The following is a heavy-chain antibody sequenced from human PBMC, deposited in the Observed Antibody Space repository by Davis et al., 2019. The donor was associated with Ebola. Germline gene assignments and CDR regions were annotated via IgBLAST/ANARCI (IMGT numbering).Heavy chain of an antibody. CDR2: ISSSSSYI. CDR1: GFTFSSYS. V-gene: IGHV3-21*01. CDR3: ARASSTSQNWFDP. J-gene: IGHJ5*02. D-gene: IGHD2-2*01. Sequence: GESLKISCAASGFTFSSYSMNWVRQAPGKGLEWVSSISSSSSYIYYADSVKGRFTISRDNAKNSLYLQMNSLRDEDTAVYYCARASSTSQNWFDPWGQGTLVTVSS.